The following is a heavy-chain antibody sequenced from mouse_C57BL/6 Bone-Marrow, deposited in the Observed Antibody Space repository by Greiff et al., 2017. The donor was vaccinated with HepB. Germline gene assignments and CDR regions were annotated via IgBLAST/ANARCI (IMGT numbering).Heavy chain of an antibody. CDR1: GYTFTSYW. CDR3: AITTVVVN. Sequence: VQLQQPGAELVKPGASVKLSCKASGYTFTSYWMHWVKQRPGQGLEWIGMIHPNSGSTNYNETFKSKATLTVDKSSSTAYMQLSSLTSEDSAVYYCAITTVVVNWGQGTTLTVSS. CDR2: IHPNSGST. V-gene: IGHV1-64*01. D-gene: IGHD1-1*01. J-gene: IGHJ2*01.